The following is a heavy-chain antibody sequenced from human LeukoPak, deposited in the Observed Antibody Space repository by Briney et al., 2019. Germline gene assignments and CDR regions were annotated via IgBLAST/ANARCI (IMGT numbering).Heavy chain of an antibody. D-gene: IGHD4/OR15-4a*01. V-gene: IGHV4-34*01. CDR3: ARQNYGAAPLRY. CDR2: INHSGRT. J-gene: IGHJ4*02. Sequence: SETLSLTCAVYGGSFSGYYWSWIRQPPGKGLEWIGEINHSGRTNYNPSLKSRVTISVDTSKNLFSLKLSSESAADTAVYYCARQNYGAAPLRYWGQGTLVTVSS. CDR1: GGSFSGYY.